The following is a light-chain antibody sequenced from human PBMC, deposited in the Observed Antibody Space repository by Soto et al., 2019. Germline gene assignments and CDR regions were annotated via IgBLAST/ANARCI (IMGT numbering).Light chain of an antibody. Sequence: EIGLTHSAGTLSLSTGERATLSWRASQSVSSSYLAWYQQKPGQAPRLLIYGASSRATGIPDRFSGSGYGTDFTLTISRLETEDFAVYYCQQYGSSPLTFGGGTKVDIK. CDR1: QSVSSSY. CDR2: GAS. V-gene: IGKV3-20*01. J-gene: IGKJ4*01. CDR3: QQYGSSPLT.